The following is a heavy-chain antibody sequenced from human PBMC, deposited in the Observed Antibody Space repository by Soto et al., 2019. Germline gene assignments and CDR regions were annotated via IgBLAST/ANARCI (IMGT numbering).Heavy chain of an antibody. D-gene: IGHD2-21*02. CDR3: AKGTRDLNNWFYP. CDR2: ISYDGSNK. J-gene: IGHJ5*02. CDR1: GFTFSNYG. V-gene: IGHV3-30*18. Sequence: QVQLVESGGGVVQPGRYLRLYCAASGFTFSNYGMHWVRQAPGKGLEWVAVISYDGSNKFYADSVKGRFTISRDNSKNTLYLQMNNLRAEDTAVYYCAKGTRDLNNWFYPWGQGTLVYVSS.